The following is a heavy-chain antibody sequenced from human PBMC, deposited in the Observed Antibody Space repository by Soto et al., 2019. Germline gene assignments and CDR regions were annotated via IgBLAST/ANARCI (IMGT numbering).Heavy chain of an antibody. CDR1: GGSVSSSSFY. D-gene: IGHD3-10*01. J-gene: IGHJ6*02. CDR2: IYYSGST. Sequence: PSETLSLTCTVSGGSVSSSSFYWSWIRQPPGKGLEWIGYIYYSGSTNYNPSLKSRVTISVDTSKNQFSLKLSSVTAADTAGYYCARDLYYGSGPLRPDPYYYYGMDVWGQGTTVTVSS. CDR3: ARDLYYGSGPLRPDPYYYYGMDV. V-gene: IGHV4-61*01.